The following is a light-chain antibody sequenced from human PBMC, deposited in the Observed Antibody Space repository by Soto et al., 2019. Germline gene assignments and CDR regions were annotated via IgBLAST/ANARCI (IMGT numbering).Light chain of an antibody. Sequence: EIVLTQSPGTLSLSPGERATLSFRASQSVSSSFLAWYQQKPGQAPRLLIYGASSRATGIPDRVSGSGSGTDFTLTISRLEPEDFAVYYCQQYGSSRLTFGGGTKVDI. CDR3: QQYGSSRLT. V-gene: IGKV3-20*01. J-gene: IGKJ4*01. CDR2: GAS. CDR1: QSVSSSF.